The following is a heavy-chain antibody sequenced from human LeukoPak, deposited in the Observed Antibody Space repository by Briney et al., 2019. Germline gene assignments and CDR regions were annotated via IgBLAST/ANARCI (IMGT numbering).Heavy chain of an antibody. CDR2: IYYSGSA. Sequence: SETLSLTCTVSGGSISTYYWSWIRQPPGKGLEWIGYIYYSGSAKYNPSLKSRVTISVDTSKNQFSLKLSSVTAADTAVYYCARSTISSSSYTFDYWGQGTLVTVSS. CDR3: ARSTISSSSYTFDY. D-gene: IGHD6-6*01. V-gene: IGHV4-59*01. J-gene: IGHJ4*02. CDR1: GGSISTYY.